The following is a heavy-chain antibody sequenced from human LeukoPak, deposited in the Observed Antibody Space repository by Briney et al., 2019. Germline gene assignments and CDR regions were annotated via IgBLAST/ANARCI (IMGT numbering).Heavy chain of an antibody. V-gene: IGHV3-30*18. J-gene: IGHJ3*02. CDR1: GFTFRSYA. Sequence: PGGSLRLSCAASGFTFRSYAMHWVRQAPGKGLEWVAVISYDGSVKIYADSVKGRFTISRDNSKNTLFLQMDSLRAEDTSVYYCAKVACSGGNCYAAFDIWGQGTMVTVSS. D-gene: IGHD2-15*01. CDR3: AKVACSGGNCYAAFDI. CDR2: ISYDGSVK.